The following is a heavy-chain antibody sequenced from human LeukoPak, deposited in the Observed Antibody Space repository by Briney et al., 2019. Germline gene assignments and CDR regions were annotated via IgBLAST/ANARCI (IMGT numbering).Heavy chain of an antibody. V-gene: IGHV3-48*01. CDR2: IPRSGSNI. CDR3: AGDKSYAFDI. CDR1: GFTFSTYN. J-gene: IGHJ3*02. Sequence: GGSLRLSCAASGFTFSTYNMNWVRQAPGKGLEWVSYIPRSGSNIHYADSVKGRFTISRDNAKNSLYLQMNSLRAEDTAVYYCAGDKSYAFDIWGQGTTVTVSS.